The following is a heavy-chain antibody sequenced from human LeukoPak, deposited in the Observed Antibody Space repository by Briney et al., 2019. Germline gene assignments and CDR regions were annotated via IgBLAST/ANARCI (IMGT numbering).Heavy chain of an antibody. V-gene: IGHV1-18*04. D-gene: IGHD3-10*01. J-gene: IGHJ6*04. Sequence: ASVKVSCKASGYTFTSYGISWVRQAPGQGLEWMGWISAYNGNTNYAQKLQGRVTMTTDTSTSTAYMELRSLRSDDTAVYYCARAGLLWFGELLQEGLMDVWGKGTPVTVSS. CDR2: ISAYNGNT. CDR3: ARAGLLWFGELLQEGLMDV. CDR1: GYTFTSYG.